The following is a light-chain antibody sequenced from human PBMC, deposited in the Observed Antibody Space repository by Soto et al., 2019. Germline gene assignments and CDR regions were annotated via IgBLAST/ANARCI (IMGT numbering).Light chain of an antibody. CDR1: QSVLYSSNNKNY. CDR3: QQYYSTPYT. CDR2: WAS. V-gene: IGKV4-1*01. Sequence: DIVMTQSPDSLAVSLGERATINCKSSQSVLYSSNNKNYLAWYQQKAGQPPKLLIYWASTRESGVPDRFSGSGYGTDFTLTISSLQAKDVAVYYCQQYYSTPYTVGQGTKLEIK. J-gene: IGKJ2*01.